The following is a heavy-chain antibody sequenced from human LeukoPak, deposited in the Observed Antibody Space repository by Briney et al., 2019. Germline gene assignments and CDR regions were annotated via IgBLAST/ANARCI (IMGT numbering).Heavy chain of an antibody. V-gene: IGHV4-39*01. J-gene: IGHJ6*02. Sequence: SETLSLTCTVSGDSISSSRHSWGWIRQPPGKGLEWIGSISYSGSTYYNPSLKTRVTMSVDTSENQFSLKLSSVAAADSTVYYCVRIYCTSTSCYGDSYYGMDVWGQGTTVTVSS. CDR1: GDSISSSRHS. CDR2: ISYSGST. CDR3: VRIYCTSTSCYGDSYYGMDV. D-gene: IGHD2-2*01.